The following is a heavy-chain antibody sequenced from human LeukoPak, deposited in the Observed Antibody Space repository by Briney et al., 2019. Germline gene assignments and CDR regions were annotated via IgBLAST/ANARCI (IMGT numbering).Heavy chain of an antibody. D-gene: IGHD2-8*02. V-gene: IGHV3-13*04. Sequence: PGGSLRLSCAASGFTFTNYDMHWVRQGTGKSLEWVSAIGVGGDTYYPDSVKGRFIISRDNARNSLYLQMNSLRAGDTAVYYRAGAPPTIPGAADYWGQGTLVTVFS. CDR3: AGAPPTIPGAADY. CDR2: IGVGGDT. CDR1: GFTFTNYD. J-gene: IGHJ4*02.